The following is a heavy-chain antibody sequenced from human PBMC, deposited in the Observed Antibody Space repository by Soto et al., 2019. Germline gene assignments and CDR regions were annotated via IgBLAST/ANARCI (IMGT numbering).Heavy chain of an antibody. J-gene: IGHJ6*02. V-gene: IGHV4-39*01. Sequence: SETLSLTCTVSGGSISSSSYYWGWIRQPPGKGLEWIGSIYYSGSTYYNLSLKSRVTISVDTSKNQFSLKLSSVTAADTAVYYCARHWYCSSTSCYGRYYGMDVWGQGTTVTVSS. CDR1: GGSISSSSYY. CDR3: ARHWYCSSTSCYGRYYGMDV. CDR2: IYYSGST. D-gene: IGHD2-2*01.